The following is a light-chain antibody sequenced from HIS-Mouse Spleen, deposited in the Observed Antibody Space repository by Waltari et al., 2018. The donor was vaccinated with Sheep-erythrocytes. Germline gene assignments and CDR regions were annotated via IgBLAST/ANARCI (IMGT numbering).Light chain of an antibody. CDR2: GAS. Sequence: EIVMTQSPATLSVSPGERATLSCRASQSVSSNLAWYQQKPGQAPRLLTYGASTRATGIPARFSGSGSGTEFTLTISSMQSEDFAVYYCQQYNNWPWTFGQGTRLEIK. J-gene: IGKJ5*01. CDR1: QSVSSN. CDR3: QQYNNWPWT. V-gene: IGKV3-15*01.